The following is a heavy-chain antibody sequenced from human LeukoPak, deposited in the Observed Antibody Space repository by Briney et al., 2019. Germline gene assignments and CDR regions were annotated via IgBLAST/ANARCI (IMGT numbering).Heavy chain of an antibody. J-gene: IGHJ4*02. D-gene: IGHD1-26*01. CDR1: GGAISNYY. CDR2: IFYSGST. V-gene: IGHV4-59*01. CDR3: ARGTWYSESYYFDY. Sequence: SETLSLTCTVSGGAISNYYWSWIRQPPGKGLEWIAYIFYSGSTNYNPSLKSRVTISVDTSKNQFSLKLSSVTAADTAVYCCARGTWYSESYYFDYWGQGTLVTVSS.